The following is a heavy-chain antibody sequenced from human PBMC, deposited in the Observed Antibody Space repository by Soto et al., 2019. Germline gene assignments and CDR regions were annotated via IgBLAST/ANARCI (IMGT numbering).Heavy chain of an antibody. V-gene: IGHV2-5*02. D-gene: IGHD1-26*01. CDR2: IYWDDTK. Sequence: QITLKESGPTLVKPTQTLTLTCTFSGFSLTTDRVGVGWIRQPPGEALEWLAVIYWDDTKTYRPSLESRLTSTKDTSKTQVALTMTNMDSVDTATYYCAHAYGGRSLYWGQGTLVTVSS. CDR3: AHAYGGRSLY. J-gene: IGHJ4*02. CDR1: GFSLTTDRVG.